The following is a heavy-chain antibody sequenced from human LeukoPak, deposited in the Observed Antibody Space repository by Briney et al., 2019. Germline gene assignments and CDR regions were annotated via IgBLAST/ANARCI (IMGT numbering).Heavy chain of an antibody. J-gene: IGHJ4*02. D-gene: IGHD3-22*01. CDR2: IYSGGST. Sequence: GSLRLSCAASGFTVSSNYMSWVRQAPGKGLEWVSVIYSGGSTYYADSVKGRFTISRDNSKNTLYLQMNSLRAEDTAVYYCAREGYYDSSGYSIRFSYWGQGTLVTVSS. CDR3: AREGYYDSSGYSIRFSY. V-gene: IGHV3-53*01. CDR1: GFTVSSNY.